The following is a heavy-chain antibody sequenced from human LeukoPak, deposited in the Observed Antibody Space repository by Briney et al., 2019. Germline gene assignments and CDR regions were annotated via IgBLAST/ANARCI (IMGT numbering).Heavy chain of an antibody. CDR3: ARHGGSYTFDY. CDR2: IYYSGGT. CDR1: GGSISSDY. D-gene: IGHD1-26*01. Sequence: SETLSLTCTVYGGSISSDYWSWIRQPPGKGLDWIGYIYYSGGTNYNPSLKSRVTISVDTSKKQFSLKLSSVTAADTAVYYCARHGGSYTFDYWGQGTLVTVSS. J-gene: IGHJ4*02. V-gene: IGHV4-59*01.